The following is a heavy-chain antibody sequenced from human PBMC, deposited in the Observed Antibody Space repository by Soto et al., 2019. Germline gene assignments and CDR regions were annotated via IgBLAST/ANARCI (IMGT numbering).Heavy chain of an antibody. CDR1: GGSISSSSYY. V-gene: IGHV4-39*01. Sequence: PSETLSLTCTVSGGSISSSSYYWGWIRQPPGKGLEWIGSIYYSGSTYYNPSLKSRVTISVDTSKNQFSLKLSSVTAADTAVYYCARRREQWLVSRDNWLDPWGQGTLVTVSS. D-gene: IGHD6-19*01. CDR3: ARRREQWLVSRDNWLDP. CDR2: IYYSGST. J-gene: IGHJ5*02.